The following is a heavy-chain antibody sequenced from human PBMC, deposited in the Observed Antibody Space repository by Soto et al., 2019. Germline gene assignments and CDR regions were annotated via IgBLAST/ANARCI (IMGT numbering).Heavy chain of an antibody. CDR3: ARSGYYRTYYYYYGMDV. Sequence: PSGTLSLTCAVSGGSISSSNWWSWVRPPPGKGLGWFGVIYNSGSTNYTPSLKSRVTISVDKSKNQFSLKLSTVTAADTAVYYCARSGYYRTYYYYYGMDVWGQGTTVTVSS. CDR1: GGSISSSNW. V-gene: IGHV4-4*02. D-gene: IGHD3-22*01. J-gene: IGHJ6*02. CDR2: IYNSGST.